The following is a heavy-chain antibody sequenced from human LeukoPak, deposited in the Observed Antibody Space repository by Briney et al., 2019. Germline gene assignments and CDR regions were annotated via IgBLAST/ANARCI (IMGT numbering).Heavy chain of an antibody. J-gene: IGHJ4*02. V-gene: IGHV4-61*02. D-gene: IGHD5-18*01. CDR3: ARGYTYGHGAMFDY. CDR2: VHAGGST. Sequence: PSETLSLTCTVSGGSISGGSYYWTWSRQPAGKGLEWIGRVHAGGSTDFNPSLKTRVSISLDTSKSQFTLKVNSVTAADTAVYYCARGYTYGHGAMFDYWGQGTLVTVSP. CDR1: GGSISGGSYY.